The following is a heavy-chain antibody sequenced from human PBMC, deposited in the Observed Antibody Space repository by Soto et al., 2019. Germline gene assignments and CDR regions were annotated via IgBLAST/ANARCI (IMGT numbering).Heavy chain of an antibody. V-gene: IGHV4-4*07. CDR1: GGSISSYY. CDR3: ARVIGGYCSSTSCYKYYYGMDV. Sequence: SETLSLTCTVSGGSISSYYWSWIRQPAGKGLEWIGRIYTSGSTNYNPSLKSRVTMSVDTSKNQFSLKLSSVTAADTAVYYCARVIGGYCSSTSCYKYYYGMDVWGQGTTVTVS. D-gene: IGHD2-2*02. J-gene: IGHJ6*02. CDR2: IYTSGST.